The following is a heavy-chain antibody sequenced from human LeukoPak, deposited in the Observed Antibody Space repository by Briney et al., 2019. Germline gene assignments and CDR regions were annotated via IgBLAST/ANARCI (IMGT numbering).Heavy chain of an antibody. Sequence: GASVKVSCKASGYTFTSYGISWVRQAPGQGLEWMGWITTNNGNTYYAQKLQGRVTMTTDTSTTTAYMELRSLRSDDTAVYYRARADYCSSTSCYNSYMDVWGKGTTVTVSS. V-gene: IGHV1-18*01. CDR2: ITTNNGNT. CDR1: GYTFTSYG. D-gene: IGHD2-2*02. CDR3: ARADYCSSTSCYNSYMDV. J-gene: IGHJ6*03.